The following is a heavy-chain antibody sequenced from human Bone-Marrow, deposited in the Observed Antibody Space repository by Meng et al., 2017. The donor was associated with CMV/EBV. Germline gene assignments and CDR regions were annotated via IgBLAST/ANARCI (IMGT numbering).Heavy chain of an antibody. CDR3: ARGGWHSSSWYFDC. CDR1: GGSFSGYY. V-gene: IGHV4-34*01. Sequence: SETLSLTCAVYGGSFSGYYWTWIRQPPGKGLEWIGEISHGGYTNYNPSLKSRVTISVDTSKYQFSLRLNSLTAADTAVYYCARGGWHSSSWYFDCCGQGTLVTVSS. J-gene: IGHJ4*02. D-gene: IGHD6-13*01. CDR2: ISHGGYT.